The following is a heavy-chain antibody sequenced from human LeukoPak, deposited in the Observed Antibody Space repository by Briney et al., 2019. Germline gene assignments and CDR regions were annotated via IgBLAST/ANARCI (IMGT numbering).Heavy chain of an antibody. CDR3: ARVRSGGWGKNFDY. CDR2: IYYSGST. CDR1: GGSISTSNYY. D-gene: IGHD6-19*01. J-gene: IGHJ4*02. Sequence: SETLSLTCTVSGGSISTSNYYWSWIRQPPGKGLEWIGYIYYSGSTNYNPSLKSRVTISVDTSKNQFSLKLSSVTAADTAVYYCARVRSGGWGKNFDYWGQGTLVTVSS. V-gene: IGHV4-61*01.